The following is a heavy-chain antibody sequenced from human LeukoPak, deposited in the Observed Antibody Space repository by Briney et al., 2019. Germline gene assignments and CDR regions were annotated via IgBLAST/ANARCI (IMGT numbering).Heavy chain of an antibody. V-gene: IGHV3-21*01. Sequence: GGSLRLSCAASGFTFSTYSMNWVRQAPGKGLEWVSSISSSSIYIYYADSVKGRFTISRDNAKNSLYLQMNSLRAEDRAVYYCARGDMTTAGFDYWGQGTLVTVSS. CDR3: ARGDMTTAGFDY. J-gene: IGHJ4*02. CDR2: ISSSSIYI. CDR1: GFTFSTYS. D-gene: IGHD4-17*01.